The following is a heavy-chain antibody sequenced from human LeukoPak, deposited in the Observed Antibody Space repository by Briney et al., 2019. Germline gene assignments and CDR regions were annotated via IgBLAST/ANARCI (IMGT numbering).Heavy chain of an antibody. V-gene: IGHV3-30*04. CDR2: ISYDGSNE. CDR3: AEMIWGFGTSALDY. J-gene: IGHJ4*02. Sequence: GGSLRLSCAASGFTFSSYVMHWVRQAPGKGLEWVAIISYDGSNEYYADSVKGRFTISRDNSKNTLYLQMNSLRAEDTAVYYCAEMIWGFGTSALDYWGQGTLVTVSS. D-gene: IGHD3-10*01. CDR1: GFTFSSYV.